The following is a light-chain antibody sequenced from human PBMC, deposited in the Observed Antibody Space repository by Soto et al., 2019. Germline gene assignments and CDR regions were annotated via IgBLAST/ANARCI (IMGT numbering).Light chain of an antibody. J-gene: IGLJ1*01. Sequence: QSVLTQPPSVSGAPGQRVTISCTGTSSNIGAGYDVHWYQQLPETAPKLLIFRNNNRPSGVPDRFSGSKSDTSASLAITGLQADDEAYYYCQSYDSSLTDWVFVTGTKLTVL. CDR2: RNN. CDR3: QSYDSSLTDWV. V-gene: IGLV1-40*01. CDR1: SSNIGAGYD.